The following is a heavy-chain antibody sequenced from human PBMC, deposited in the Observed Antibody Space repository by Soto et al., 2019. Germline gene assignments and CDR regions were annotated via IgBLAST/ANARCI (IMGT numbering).Heavy chain of an antibody. D-gene: IGHD6-19*01. CDR3: TTLTLSSADYY. V-gene: IGHV3-15*01. Sequence: GSLILACSASGFTFSNTWMSWVRQAPGKGLEWVGRIKSKTDGGTTDYAAPVKGRFTISRDDSKNTLYLQMNSLKTEDTAVYYCTTLTLSSADYYWGQGTLVTVYS. CDR2: IKSKTDGGTT. CDR1: GFTFSNTW. J-gene: IGHJ4*02.